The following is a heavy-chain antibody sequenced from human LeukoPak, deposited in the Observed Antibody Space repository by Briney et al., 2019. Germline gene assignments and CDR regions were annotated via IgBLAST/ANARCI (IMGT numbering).Heavy chain of an antibody. Sequence: SETLSLTCAVYGGSFSGYYWSWIRQPPGKGLEWIGEINHSGSTNYNPSLKGRVTISVDTSKNQFSLKLSSVTAADTAVYYCARSQAAADGYYYYYMDVWGKGTTVTVSS. CDR2: INHSGST. D-gene: IGHD6-13*01. CDR3: ARSQAAADGYYYYYMDV. V-gene: IGHV4-34*01. J-gene: IGHJ6*03. CDR1: GGSFSGYY.